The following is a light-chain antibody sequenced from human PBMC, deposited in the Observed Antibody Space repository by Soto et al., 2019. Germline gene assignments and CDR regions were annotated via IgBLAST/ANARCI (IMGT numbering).Light chain of an antibody. J-gene: IGKJ5*01. Sequence: AIHMTQSPSLLSASTGYIVTITCRASQGISSYLAWYQQKPGKAPKLLIYAASTLQSGVPSRFSGSGSGTDFSLTISRLEPEDFALYYCLHRSEWPITFGQGTRLEFK. CDR2: AAS. CDR1: QGISSY. V-gene: IGKV1-8*01. CDR3: LHRSEWPIT.